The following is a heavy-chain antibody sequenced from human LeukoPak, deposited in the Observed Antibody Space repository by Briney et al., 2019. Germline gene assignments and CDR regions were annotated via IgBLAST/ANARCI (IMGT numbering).Heavy chain of an antibody. CDR2: IYYSGST. CDR1: GGSISSYY. Sequence: SETLSLTCTVSGGSISSYYWSWIRQPPGKGPEWIGYIYYSGSTNYNPSLKSRVTISVDTSKNQFSLKLSSVTAADTAVYYCARDGGSGWAPFDYWGQGTLVTVSS. V-gene: IGHV4-59*01. D-gene: IGHD6-19*01. CDR3: ARDGGSGWAPFDY. J-gene: IGHJ4*02.